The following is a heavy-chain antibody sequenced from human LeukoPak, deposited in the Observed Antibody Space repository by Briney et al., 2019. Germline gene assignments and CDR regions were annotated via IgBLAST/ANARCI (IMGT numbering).Heavy chain of an antibody. Sequence: GGSLRLSCAASAASGFTFSSFIMNWVRQAPGKGLEWVSYISNGNSPIYYADSVKGRFTISRDNAKNSLYLQMYSLRAEDTAVYYCAKVPQPARSTVTPLDHWGQGTLVTVSS. J-gene: IGHJ4*02. CDR1: GFTFSSFI. CDR2: ISNGNSPI. CDR3: AKVPQPARSTVTPLDH. V-gene: IGHV3-48*01. D-gene: IGHD4-17*01.